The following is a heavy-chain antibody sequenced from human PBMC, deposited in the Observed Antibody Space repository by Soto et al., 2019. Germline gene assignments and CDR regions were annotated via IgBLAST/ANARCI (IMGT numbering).Heavy chain of an antibody. V-gene: IGHV1-46*01. CDR1: GYTFTSYD. CDR3: ARSPRDETAMVYNSSYYYYGKDV. Sequence: QVQLVESGAEVKKPGASVKVSCKASGYTFTSYDMHWVRQAPGQGLEWMGIINPSGGSTSYAQKFQGRVTMTRDTSTSTVYMELSSLTSEDTAVYYCARSPRDETAMVYNSSYYYYGKDVWRQGTTITVSS. CDR2: INPSGGST. D-gene: IGHD5-18*01. J-gene: IGHJ6*02.